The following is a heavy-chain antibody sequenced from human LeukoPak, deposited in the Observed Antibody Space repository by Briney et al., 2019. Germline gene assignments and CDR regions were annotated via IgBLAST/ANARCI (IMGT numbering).Heavy chain of an antibody. Sequence: SETLSLXCTVSGGSISSYYWSWIRQPPGKGLESIGYIYYSGSTNYNPSLKSRVTISVDTSKNQFSLKLSSVTAADTAVYYCAGGYCSSTSCYTNWFDPWGQGTLVTVSS. V-gene: IGHV4-59*01. D-gene: IGHD2-2*02. CDR2: IYYSGST. CDR1: GGSISSYY. J-gene: IGHJ5*02. CDR3: AGGYCSSTSCYTNWFDP.